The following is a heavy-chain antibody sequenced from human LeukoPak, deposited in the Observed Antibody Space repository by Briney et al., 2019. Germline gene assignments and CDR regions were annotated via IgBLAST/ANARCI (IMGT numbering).Heavy chain of an antibody. J-gene: IGHJ4*02. Sequence: SETLSLTCAVSGYSISSGYHWGWIRQPPGKGLEWIGSIYHSGSTYYNPSLKSRVTISVDTSKNQFSLKLSSVTAADTAVYYCARHLYDSSGYYPYYFDYWGQGTLVTVSS. CDR1: GYSISSGYH. CDR2: IYHSGST. V-gene: IGHV4-38-2*01. D-gene: IGHD3-22*01. CDR3: ARHLYDSSGYYPYYFDY.